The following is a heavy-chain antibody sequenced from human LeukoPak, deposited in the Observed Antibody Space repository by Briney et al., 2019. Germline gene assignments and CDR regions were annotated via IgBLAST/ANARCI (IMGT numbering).Heavy chain of an antibody. CDR2: ISGSGGST. J-gene: IGHJ5*02. V-gene: IGHV3-23*01. Sequence: GGSLRLSCAASGFTFSTYTMNWVRQAPGKGLEWVSAISGSGGSTYYADSVKGRFTISRDNSKNTLYLQMNSLRADDTAVYYCARVGYDVGFDPWGQGTLVTVSS. CDR1: GFTFSTYT. CDR3: ARVGYDVGFDP. D-gene: IGHD3-10*02.